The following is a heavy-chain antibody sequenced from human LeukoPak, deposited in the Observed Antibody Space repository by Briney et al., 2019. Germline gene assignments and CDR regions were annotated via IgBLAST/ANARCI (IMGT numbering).Heavy chain of an antibody. Sequence: SETLSLTCTVFGASISSYYWSWVRQPPGKGLEWIGNINYSGSTNYNPSLTGRVSTSVDTSKNQFSLKLSSVTTADTAVYYCARGTNQLLSDAFDIWGQGTMVTVSS. CDR1: GASISSYY. CDR3: ARGTNQLLSDAFDI. V-gene: IGHV4-59*01. J-gene: IGHJ3*02. CDR2: INYSGST. D-gene: IGHD2-2*01.